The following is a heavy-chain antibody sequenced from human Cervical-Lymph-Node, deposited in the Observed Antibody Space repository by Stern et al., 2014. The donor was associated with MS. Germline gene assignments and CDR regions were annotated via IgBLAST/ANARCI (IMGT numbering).Heavy chain of an antibody. V-gene: IGHV3-33*01. Sequence: VQLVESGGGVVQPGRSLRLSCAASGFTFSSYGMHWVRQTPGKGLEWVAVIWYDGSNKYYADSVKGRFTISRDNYENTLYLQMNSLRAEDTAMYYCARGDSSSPLEYWGQGTLVTVSS. CDR1: GFTFSSYG. CDR2: IWYDGSNK. D-gene: IGHD6-6*01. J-gene: IGHJ4*02. CDR3: ARGDSSSPLEY.